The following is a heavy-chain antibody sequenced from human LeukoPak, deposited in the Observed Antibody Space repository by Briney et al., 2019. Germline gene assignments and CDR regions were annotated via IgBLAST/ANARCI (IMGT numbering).Heavy chain of an antibody. CDR3: ARDQPDLIYYDFWSGEGGDV. CDR1: GFTFSSYW. J-gene: IGHJ6*04. D-gene: IGHD3-3*01. V-gene: IGHV3-7*01. Sequence: PGGSLRLSCAASGFTFSSYWMSWVRQAPGKGLEWVANIKQDGSEKYYVDSVKGRFTISRDNAKNSLYLQMNSLRAEDTAVYYCARDQPDLIYYDFWSGEGGDVWGKGTTVTVSS. CDR2: IKQDGSEK.